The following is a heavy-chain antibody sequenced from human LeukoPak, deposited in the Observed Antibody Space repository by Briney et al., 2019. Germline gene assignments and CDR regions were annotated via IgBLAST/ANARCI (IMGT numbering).Heavy chain of an antibody. D-gene: IGHD6-13*01. CDR3: AKYPIAAAGLMRFVDY. Sequence: GGSLRLSCAASGFTVSSNYMSWVRQAPGKGLEWVSVIYSGGSTYYADSVKGRFTISRDNSKNTLYLQMNSLRAEGTAVYYCAKYPIAAAGLMRFVDYWGQGTLVTVSS. CDR1: GFTVSSNY. CDR2: IYSGGST. V-gene: IGHV3-66*02. J-gene: IGHJ4*02.